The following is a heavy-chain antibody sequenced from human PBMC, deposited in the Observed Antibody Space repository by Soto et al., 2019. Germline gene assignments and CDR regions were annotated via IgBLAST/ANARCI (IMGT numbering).Heavy chain of an antibody. CDR1: GGSLSDFY. V-gene: IGHV4-34*01. CDR3: ARGRDY. J-gene: IGHJ4*02. Sequence: SETLSLTCAVYGGSLSDFYLSWIRQPPGKGLEWIGEINHSGRTNYNPSLKSRVTMSIDTSQNQFSLKLSSVTAADTAMYYCARGRDYWGQGTPVTVSS. CDR2: INHSGRT.